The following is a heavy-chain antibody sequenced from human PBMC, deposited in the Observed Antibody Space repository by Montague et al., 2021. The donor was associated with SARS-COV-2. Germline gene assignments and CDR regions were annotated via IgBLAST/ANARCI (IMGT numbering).Heavy chain of an antibody. CDR2: LYSVGST. CDR3: ARETMTADAFDI. D-gene: IGHD1-14*01. Sequence: SETLSLTCTVSGASVGSSDWGWIRQSPGKGLEWIGYLYSVGSTDYNPSLKSRATMSRDTSKNQFSLKVRSVTAADTAVYYCARETMTADAFDIWGQGTMVTVSS. V-gene: IGHV4-59*02. CDR1: GASVGSSD. J-gene: IGHJ3*02.